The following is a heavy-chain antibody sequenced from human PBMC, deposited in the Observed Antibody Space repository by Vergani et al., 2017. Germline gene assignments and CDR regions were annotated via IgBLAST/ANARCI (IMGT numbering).Heavy chain of an antibody. D-gene: IGHD6-25*01. J-gene: IGHJ2*01. CDR2: INHSGST. Sequence: QVQLQQWGAGLLKPSETLSLTCAVYGGSFSGYYWSWIRQAPGKGLEWIGEINHSGSTNYNPSLKSRVTISVDTSKNQFSLKLSSVTAADTAVYYCARGRRARHFDLWGRGTLVTVSS. CDR1: GGSFSGYY. CDR3: ARGRRARHFDL. V-gene: IGHV4-34*01.